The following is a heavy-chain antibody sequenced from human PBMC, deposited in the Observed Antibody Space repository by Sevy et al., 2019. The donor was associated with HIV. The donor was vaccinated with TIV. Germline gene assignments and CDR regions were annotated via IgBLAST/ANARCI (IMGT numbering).Heavy chain of an antibody. V-gene: IGHV3-66*01. J-gene: IGHJ6*02. CDR3: ARGEIVAAGMFYQYYGMDV. CDR2: IYSGGST. D-gene: IGHD6-13*01. CDR1: GFTVSSNY. Sequence: GGSLRLSCAASGFTVSSNYMSWVRQAPGKGLEWVSVIYSGGSTYYADSVKGRFTISRDNSKNTLFLQMNTLRAEDTAVYYCARGEIVAAGMFYQYYGMDVWGRGTTVTVSS.